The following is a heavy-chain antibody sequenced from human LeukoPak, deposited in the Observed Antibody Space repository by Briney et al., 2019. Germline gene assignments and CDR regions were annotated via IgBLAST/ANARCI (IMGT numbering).Heavy chain of an antibody. CDR2: IYTSGST. CDR1: GGSISSYY. D-gene: IGHD2-2*01. V-gene: IGHV4-4*07. J-gene: IGHJ6*02. CDR3: ARDQYCSSTSCSYYYYYGMDV. Sequence: PSETLSLTCTVSGGSISSYYWSWIRQPAGRGLEWIGRIYTSGSTNYNPSLKSRVTMSVDTSKNQFPLKLSSVTAADTAVYYCARDQYCSSTSCSYYYYYGMDVWGQGTTVTVSS.